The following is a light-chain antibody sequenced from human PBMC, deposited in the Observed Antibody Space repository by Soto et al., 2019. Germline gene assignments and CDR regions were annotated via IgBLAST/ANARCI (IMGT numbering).Light chain of an antibody. CDR3: QSYDSSLTTYV. Sequence: QSVLTQPPSVSEAPGQRVTISCTGTSSDIGAGYDVHWYQQLPGAAPKLLIYSNAIRPSGVPDRFSASKSGTSASLAITGLRAEDEADYYCQSYDSSLTTYVFVTGIKLTVL. V-gene: IGLV1-40*01. CDR2: SNA. CDR1: SSDIGAGYD. J-gene: IGLJ1*01.